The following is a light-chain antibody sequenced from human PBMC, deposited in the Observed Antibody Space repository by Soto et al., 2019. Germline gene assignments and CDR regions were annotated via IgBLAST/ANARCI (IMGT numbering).Light chain of an antibody. CDR3: QQYYSITWT. CDR2: WAS. J-gene: IGKJ1*01. Sequence: DIVMTQSPDSLAVSLGERATINCKSSQSVLYSSNNKNYLAWYQQKPGQPPKLLIYWASTRESGVPARFSGSGSGTDFTLTISSLQAEDVAVYYCQQYYSITWTFGQGTKVEIK. CDR1: QSVLYSSNNKNY. V-gene: IGKV4-1*01.